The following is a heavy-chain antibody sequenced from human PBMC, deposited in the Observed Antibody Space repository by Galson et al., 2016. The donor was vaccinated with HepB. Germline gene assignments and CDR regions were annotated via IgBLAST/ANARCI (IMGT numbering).Heavy chain of an antibody. V-gene: IGHV3-64D*09. CDR1: GLTFSAFT. J-gene: IGHJ4*02. CDR2: ISRNGGTS. CDR3: VVGNGFNSLDY. Sequence: SLRLSCAPSGLTFSAFTMHWVRQAPGKGLEYVSAISRNGGTSEYADSLKGRFTISRDNSKSTLFLQMSSLRPDDTAVYYCVVGNGFNSLDYWGQGTLVAVSS. D-gene: IGHD5-24*01.